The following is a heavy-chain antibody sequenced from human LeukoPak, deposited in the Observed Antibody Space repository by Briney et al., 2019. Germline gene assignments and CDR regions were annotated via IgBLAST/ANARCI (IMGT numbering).Heavy chain of an antibody. CDR2: INSDGSIT. CDR3: ARDAVDTANAV. D-gene: IGHD5-18*01. CDR1: GFTFSNAW. Sequence: GGSLRLSCAASGFTFSNAWMSWVRQAPGKGLVWVSHINSDGSITSYADSVKGRFTISRDNAKNTLYLQMNSLRAEDTAVYYCARDAVDTANAVWGQGTTVTVSS. J-gene: IGHJ6*02. V-gene: IGHV3-74*01.